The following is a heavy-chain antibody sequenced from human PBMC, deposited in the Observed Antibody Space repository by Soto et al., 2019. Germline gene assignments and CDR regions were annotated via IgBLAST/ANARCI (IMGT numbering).Heavy chain of an antibody. J-gene: IGHJ6*02. CDR1: GFTFSSYS. CDR2: ISSSSSTI. D-gene: IGHD2-2*01. Sequence: GGSLRLSCAASGFTFSSYSMNWVRQAPGKGLEWVSYISSSSSTIYYADSVKGRFTISRDNAKNSLYLQMNSLRDEDTAVYYCAREGGYCSSTSCFGDYYYGMDVWGQGTTVTVSS. V-gene: IGHV3-48*02. CDR3: AREGGYCSSTSCFGDYYYGMDV.